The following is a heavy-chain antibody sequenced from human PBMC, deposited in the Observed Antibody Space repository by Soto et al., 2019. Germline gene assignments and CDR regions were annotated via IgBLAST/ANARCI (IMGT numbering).Heavy chain of an antibody. J-gene: IGHJ4*02. CDR2: IYYSGST. CDR3: AAAGYSYGFGYFDY. D-gene: IGHD5-18*01. V-gene: IGHV4-61*01. CDR1: GGSSNSDSYY. Sequence: PSETLSLTCTVSGGSSNSDSYYWDWIRQPPGKGLEWIGYIYYSGSTNYNPSLKSRVTISVDTSKNQFSLKLSSVTAADTAVYYCAAAGYSYGFGYFDYWGQGTLVTVSS.